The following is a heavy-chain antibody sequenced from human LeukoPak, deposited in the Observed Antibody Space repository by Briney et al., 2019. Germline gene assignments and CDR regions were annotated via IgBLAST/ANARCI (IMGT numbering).Heavy chain of an antibody. CDR2: IIAGNGDT. Sequence: ASVKVSCKASGYTFTTYYMHWVRQAPGQRLEWMGWIIAGNGDTRYSQKFQGRVTITRDTSASTAYMELSSLRYEDTAVYYCARVDIVVVPAALSIWGQGTLVTVSS. CDR1: GYTFTTYY. D-gene: IGHD2-2*01. V-gene: IGHV1-3*01. J-gene: IGHJ4*02. CDR3: ARVDIVVVPAALSI.